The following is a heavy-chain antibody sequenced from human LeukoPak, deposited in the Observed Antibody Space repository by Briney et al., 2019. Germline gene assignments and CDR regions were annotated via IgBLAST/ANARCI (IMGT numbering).Heavy chain of an antibody. V-gene: IGHV1-2*04. Sequence: APVKVSCKASGYTFTGYYMHWVRQAPGQGLEWMGWINPNSGGTNYAQKFQGWVTMTRDTSISTAYMELSRLRSDDTAVYYCARENTGDYGDYAYDYWGQGTLVTVSS. CDR3: ARENTGDYGDYAYDY. CDR1: GYTFTGYY. D-gene: IGHD4-17*01. J-gene: IGHJ4*02. CDR2: INPNSGGT.